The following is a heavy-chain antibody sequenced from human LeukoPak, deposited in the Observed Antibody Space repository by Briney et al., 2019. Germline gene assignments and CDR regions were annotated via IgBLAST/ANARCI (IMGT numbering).Heavy chain of an antibody. CDR3: ARAPAGPPYYYMQV. Sequence: SETLSLTCTVSGGSINSYYWSWIRQAPGMGLEWIGYIYYSGSTNYNPSLRSRVTISVDTSRNQFSLNLSAVTAADTAVYYCARAPAGPPYYYMQVWGRGTTVTVSS. J-gene: IGHJ6*03. V-gene: IGHV4-59*01. CDR1: GGSINSYY. CDR2: IYYSGST.